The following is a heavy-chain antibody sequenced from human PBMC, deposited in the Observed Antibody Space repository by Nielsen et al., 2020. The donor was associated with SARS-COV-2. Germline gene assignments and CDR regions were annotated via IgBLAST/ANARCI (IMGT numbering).Heavy chain of an antibody. V-gene: IGHV3-15*01. Sequence: GESLKISCAASGFTFSNAWMSWVRQAPGKGLEWVGRIKSKTDGGTTDYAAPVKGRFTISRDDSKNTLYLQMNSLKTEDTAVYYCTTAPYYYDSSGYSHNWFDPWGQGTLVTVSS. D-gene: IGHD3-22*01. CDR2: IKSKTDGGTT. CDR1: GFTFSNAW. CDR3: TTAPYYYDSSGYSHNWFDP. J-gene: IGHJ5*02.